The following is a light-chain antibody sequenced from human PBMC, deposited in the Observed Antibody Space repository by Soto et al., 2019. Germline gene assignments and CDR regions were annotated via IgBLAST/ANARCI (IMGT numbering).Light chain of an antibody. Sequence: EIVLTQSPATLSLSPGERATLSCRASQSVRSYLAWYQQKPGQAPRLLIYDASNRATGIPARFSGSGSVTDFTLTSTSLLPEDFAVYYCQQRSNWPRTFGQGTKVEIK. J-gene: IGKJ1*01. CDR3: QQRSNWPRT. V-gene: IGKV3-11*01. CDR2: DAS. CDR1: QSVRSY.